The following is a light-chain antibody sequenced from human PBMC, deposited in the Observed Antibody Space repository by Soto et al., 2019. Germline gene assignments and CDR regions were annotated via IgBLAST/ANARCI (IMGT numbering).Light chain of an antibody. CDR2: EAS. CDR1: QSSSSW. V-gene: IGKV1-5*03. CDR3: QLYKTHSLRT. J-gene: IGKJ1*01. Sequence: DIQMTQSPSTLSASVGDRVTITCRASQSSSSWLAWYQQAPGKAPKLLIYEASSLESGVASRFIGSGSGTEFTLTISSLQPEDFATNYCQLYKTHSLRTFGQGTKVEIK.